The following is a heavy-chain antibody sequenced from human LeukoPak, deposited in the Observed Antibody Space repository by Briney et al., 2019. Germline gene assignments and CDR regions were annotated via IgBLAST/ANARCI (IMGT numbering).Heavy chain of an antibody. J-gene: IGHJ4*02. D-gene: IGHD6-19*01. V-gene: IGHV3-64*01. CDR2: ITSNGGST. Sequence: GGSLRLSCAASGFTFSNYAMHWVRQAPGKGLEYVAVITSNGGSTYFANAVQGRFTISRGNSKNTVYLQMGSLRAEDTAVYYCAKDEAGYSSGWGQGTLVTVSS. CDR3: AKDEAGYSSG. CDR1: GFTFSNYA.